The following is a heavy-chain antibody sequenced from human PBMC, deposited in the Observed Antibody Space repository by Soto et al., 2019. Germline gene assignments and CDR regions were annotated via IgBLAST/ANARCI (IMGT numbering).Heavy chain of an antibody. CDR2: IWYDGSNK. CDR3: ARVAGFGELSWTVFDY. D-gene: IGHD3-10*01. J-gene: IGHJ4*02. CDR1: GFTFSSYG. Sequence: WGSLRLPCAAFGFTFSSYGRHRIRQAPGKGLEWVAVIWYDGSNKYYADSVKGRFTISRDNSKNTLYLQMNSLRAEDTAVYYCARVAGFGELSWTVFDYWGQGTLVTVSS. V-gene: IGHV3-33*01.